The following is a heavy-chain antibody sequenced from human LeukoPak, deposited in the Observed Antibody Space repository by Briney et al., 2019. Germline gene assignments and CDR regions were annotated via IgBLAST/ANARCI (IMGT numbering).Heavy chain of an antibody. CDR1: GYTFTGYY. J-gene: IGHJ4*02. V-gene: IGHV1-2*02. CDR3: ARGRNIYYDYLWGNFRLDY. Sequence: GASVKVSCKASGYTFTGYYIHWVRQAPGQGLEWMGWINPNSGGTNYAQKFQGRVTMTRTTSISTAYMELSSLRSEDTAVYYCARGRNIYYDYLWGNFRLDYWGQGTLVTVSS. CDR2: INPNSGGT. D-gene: IGHD3-16*02.